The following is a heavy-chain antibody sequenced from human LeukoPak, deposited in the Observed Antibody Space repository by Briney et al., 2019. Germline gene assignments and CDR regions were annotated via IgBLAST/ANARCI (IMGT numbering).Heavy chain of an antibody. CDR2: ISVYNDNT. CDR1: GYTFTNYA. V-gene: IGHV1-18*01. Sequence: ASVKVSCMASGYTFTNYAINWGRQAPGQGLEWMGWISVYNDNTKSAQKIQDRVTMTTDTSTNTAYMELRSLRSDDTAMYYCARGQNMVTAIRPLYYMDFWGKGTTVTVSS. D-gene: IGHD2-21*02. CDR3: ARGQNMVTAIRPLYYMDF. J-gene: IGHJ6*03.